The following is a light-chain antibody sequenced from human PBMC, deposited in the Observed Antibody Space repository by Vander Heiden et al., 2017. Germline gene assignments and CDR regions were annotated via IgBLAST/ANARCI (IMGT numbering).Light chain of an antibody. CDR2: WAS. V-gene: IGKV4-1*01. Sequence: DIVMTQSPDSLAVSLGERATINCKSSQSVLYSSNNKNYLAWYKQKPGQPPKLLIYWASTREAGVPDRFSGSGYGTDFTLTISSRQAEDVAVYYCQQDDSNPPKTFGQGTKVEIK. CDR3: QQDDSNPPKT. CDR1: QSVLYSSNNKNY. J-gene: IGKJ1*01.